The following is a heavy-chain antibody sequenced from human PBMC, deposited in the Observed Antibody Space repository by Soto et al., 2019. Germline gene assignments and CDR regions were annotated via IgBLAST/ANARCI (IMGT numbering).Heavy chain of an antibody. D-gene: IGHD3-3*01. V-gene: IGHV2-5*02. CDR1: GFSLTTSGVG. J-gene: IGHJ3*01. Sequence: QITLKESGPPLVRPTQTLTLACTFSGFSLTTSGVGVGWIRQPPGKALEWLALIYWDDDTRYRPSLKSRPTITKDTSKNPVVLTIANMDPMDTARSYCVRFWSSFFVPRHKDAFDVRGQRTMVTVAS. CDR2: IYWDDDT. CDR3: VRFWSSFFVPRHKDAFDV.